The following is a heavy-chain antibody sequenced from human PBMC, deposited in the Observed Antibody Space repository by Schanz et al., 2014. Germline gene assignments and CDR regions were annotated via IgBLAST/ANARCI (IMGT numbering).Heavy chain of an antibody. CDR3: ARDRGALINHNDALDL. D-gene: IGHD3-16*01. Sequence: EVQLVESGGGLVQPGGSLRLSCAASRFTFSSYWMSWVRQAPGRGLEWVANIKQDGSETYYVDSLKGRFTISSDNAKNSLYLQMNSLRAEDTAVYYCARDRGALINHNDALDLWGQGTMVSVSS. CDR1: RFTFSSYW. V-gene: IGHV3-7*01. J-gene: IGHJ3*01. CDR2: IKQDGSET.